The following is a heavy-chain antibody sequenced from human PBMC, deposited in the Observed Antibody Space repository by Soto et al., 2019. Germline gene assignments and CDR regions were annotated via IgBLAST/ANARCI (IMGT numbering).Heavy chain of an antibody. V-gene: IGHV3-9*01. CDR3: AKDISLGELSAPDH. J-gene: IGHJ4*02. Sequence: GGSLRLSCVASGFTFDDFAMHWVRQAPGKGLEWVSGMSWNRGSIVYADSVKGRFTISRDNAKNSLYLQMNSLRPEDTALYYCAKDISLGELSAPDHWGQGTLGTVSS. CDR1: GFTFDDFA. D-gene: IGHD3-16*02. CDR2: MSWNRGSI.